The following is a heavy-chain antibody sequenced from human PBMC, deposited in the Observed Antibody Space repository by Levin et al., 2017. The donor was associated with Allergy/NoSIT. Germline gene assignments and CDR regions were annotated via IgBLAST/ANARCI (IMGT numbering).Heavy chain of an antibody. J-gene: IGHJ6*02. Sequence: SCAASGITFSDHHMDWVRQAPGKGLEWVGRIRNKANAYTTEYATSVEGRFVVSRDDSRSSLFLQMNSLKTDDTAVYYCALTTQYNYVYYGLDVWGQGTTVTVSS. CDR3: ALTTQYNYVYYGLDV. CDR1: GITFSDHH. V-gene: IGHV3-72*01. CDR2: IRNKANAYTT. D-gene: IGHD4-11*01.